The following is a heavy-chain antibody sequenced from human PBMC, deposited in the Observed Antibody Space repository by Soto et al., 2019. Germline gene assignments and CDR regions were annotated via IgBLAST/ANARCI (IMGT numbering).Heavy chain of an antibody. CDR1: GGSFSGYY. D-gene: IGHD3-3*01. J-gene: IGHJ5*02. V-gene: IGHV4-34*01. Sequence: PSETLSLTCAVYGGSFSGYYWSWIRQPPGKGLEWIGEINHSGSTNYNPSLKSRVTISVDTSKNQFSLKLSSVTAADTAVYYCAREGGYGAYYDFWSGYYTSVGFDPWGQGTLVTVSS. CDR2: INHSGST. CDR3: AREGGYGAYYDFWSGYYTSVGFDP.